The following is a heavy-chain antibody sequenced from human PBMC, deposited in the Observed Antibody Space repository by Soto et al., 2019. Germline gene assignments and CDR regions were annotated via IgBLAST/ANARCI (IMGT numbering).Heavy chain of an antibody. CDR2: ISSSSSYI. J-gene: IGHJ6*02. CDR3: ARGLDGYYDFWSGYYLRRVDYYYGMDV. D-gene: IGHD3-3*01. V-gene: IGHV3-21*01. Sequence: GGSLRLSCAASGFTFSSYSMNWVRQAPGKGLEWVSSISSSSSYIYYADSVKGRFTISRDNAKNSLYLQMNSLRAEDTAVYYCARGLDGYYDFWSGYYLRRVDYYYGMDVWGQGTTATVSS. CDR1: GFTFSSYS.